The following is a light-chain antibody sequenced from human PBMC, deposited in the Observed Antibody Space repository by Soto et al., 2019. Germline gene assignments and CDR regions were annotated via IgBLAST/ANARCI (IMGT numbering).Light chain of an antibody. J-gene: IGKJ3*01. Sequence: EIVLTQSPGTLYLSPGERATLSCRASQSVSSSYLAWYQQRPGQAPRLLIFGASYRATGIPDRFSGSGSGTDFTLTISRLEPEDFAVYYCQHYSSSPPEFTFGPGTKVDSK. CDR1: QSVSSSY. V-gene: IGKV3-20*01. CDR2: GAS. CDR3: QHYSSSPPEFT.